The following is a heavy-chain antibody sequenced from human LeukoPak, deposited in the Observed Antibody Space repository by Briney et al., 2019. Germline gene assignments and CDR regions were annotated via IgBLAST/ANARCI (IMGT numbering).Heavy chain of an antibody. J-gene: IGHJ1*01. CDR1: GGSIRNSNYY. D-gene: IGHD3-22*01. CDR3: MRSAEVGYYPT. CDR2: VYYSGTS. Sequence: SATLSLTCTVPGGSIRNSNYYWGWIRQPPGKGLEWIGSVYYSGTSYYNPSLKSRVTISVDTSKNQVSLRLTSVTAADTAIYFCMRSAEVGYYPTWGRGTLATVSS. V-gene: IGHV4-39*01.